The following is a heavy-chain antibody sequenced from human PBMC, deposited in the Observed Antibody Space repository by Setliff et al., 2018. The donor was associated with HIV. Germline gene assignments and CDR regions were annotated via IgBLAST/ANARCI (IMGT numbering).Heavy chain of an antibody. CDR3: ASSTITIFGVVPYYFDY. Sequence: GASVKVSCKASGYTFTSYAMHWVRQAPGQGLEWMGIIKPSGGSTSYAQKFQGRVTIARDTSASTAYMELHSLRSEDTAIYYCASSTITIFGVVPYYFDYWGQGTLVTVSS. J-gene: IGHJ4*02. V-gene: IGHV1-46*01. CDR1: GYTFTSYA. D-gene: IGHD3-3*01. CDR2: IKPSGGST.